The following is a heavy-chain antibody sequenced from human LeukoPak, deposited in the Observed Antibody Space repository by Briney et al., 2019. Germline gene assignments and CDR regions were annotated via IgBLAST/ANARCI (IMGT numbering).Heavy chain of an antibody. V-gene: IGHV3-23*01. Sequence: AGGSLRLSCAASGFPFSTNDMCWVRQAPGKGLEWVSAISGSASGGTTYEDSVKGRFTISRDNSKGTLYLQMNSLRAEDTAVYYCAKVKTHWYFDSWGRGALVTVSS. CDR2: ISGSASGGT. CDR1: GFPFSTND. CDR3: AKVKTHWYFDS. J-gene: IGHJ4*02. D-gene: IGHD1-1*01.